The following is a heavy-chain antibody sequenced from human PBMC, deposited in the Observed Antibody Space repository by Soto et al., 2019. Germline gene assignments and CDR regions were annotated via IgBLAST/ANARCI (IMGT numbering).Heavy chain of an antibody. CDR2: IYYSGTT. J-gene: IGHJ4*02. D-gene: IGHD4-17*01. V-gene: IGHV4-31*03. CDR1: GGSISSGGYY. CDR3: ARDDSGDYGIDY. Sequence: SETLSLTCTVSGGSISSGGYYWSWIRQHPGKGLEWIGYIYYSGTTHYNPVLKSRVTISVDRSKSQFSLRLSSVTAADTAVYYCARDDSGDYGIDYWGRGTPVTVSS.